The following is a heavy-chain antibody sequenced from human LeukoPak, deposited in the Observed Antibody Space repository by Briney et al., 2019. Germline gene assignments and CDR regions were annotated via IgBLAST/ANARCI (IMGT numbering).Heavy chain of an antibody. J-gene: IGHJ4*02. V-gene: IGHV4-34*01. CDR3: ARESPDYYDSSGYSYYFDY. CDR1: GGSFSGYY. Sequence: PSETLSLTCAVYGGSFSGYYWSWIRQPPGKGLEWIGEINHSGSTNYNPSLKSRVTISVDTSKNQFSLKLSSVTAADTAVYYCARESPDYYDSSGYSYYFDYWGQGTLVTVSS. D-gene: IGHD3-22*01. CDR2: INHSGST.